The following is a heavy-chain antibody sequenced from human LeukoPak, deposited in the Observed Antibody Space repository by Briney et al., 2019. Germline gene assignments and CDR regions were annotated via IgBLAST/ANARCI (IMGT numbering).Heavy chain of an antibody. D-gene: IGHD3-10*01. CDR2: IIPIFGTA. V-gene: IGHV1-69*13. J-gene: IGHJ3*02. CDR1: GGTFSSYA. CDR3: ASRTGGELSLDAFDI. Sequence: GASVKVSCTASGGTFSSYAISWVRQAPGQGLGWMGGIIPIFGTANYAQKFQGRVTTTADESTSTAYMELSSLRSEDTAVYYCASRTGGELSLDAFDIWGQGTMVTVSS.